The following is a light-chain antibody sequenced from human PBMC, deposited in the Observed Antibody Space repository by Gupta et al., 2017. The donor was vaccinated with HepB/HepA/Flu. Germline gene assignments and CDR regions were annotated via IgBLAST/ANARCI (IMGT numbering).Light chain of an antibody. CDR3: QQYGTSPWT. Sequence: EIVLTQSPGTRSLSPGERATLSCRASQSISSSYLAWYQQKPGQAPRLLIYGAASRAAGVPDRFSGSGSGRDFSLTISRLEPEDFAVYFCQQYGTSPWTFGQWTKVEI. CDR1: QSISSSY. J-gene: IGKJ1*01. CDR2: GAA. V-gene: IGKV3-20*01.